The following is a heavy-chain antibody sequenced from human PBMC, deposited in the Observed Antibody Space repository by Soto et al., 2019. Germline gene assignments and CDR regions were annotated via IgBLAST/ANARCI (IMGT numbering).Heavy chain of an antibody. CDR3: AKDLDKHDFWSGPGYYYYGMDV. D-gene: IGHD3-3*01. CDR1: GFTFSSYG. V-gene: IGHV3-30*18. Sequence: PGGSLRLSCAASGFTFSSYGMHWVRQAPGKGLEWVAVISYDGSNKYYADSVKGRFTISRDNSKNTLYLQMNSLRAEDTAVYYCAKDLDKHDFWSGPGYYYYGMDVWGQGTTVTVSS. CDR2: ISYDGSNK. J-gene: IGHJ6*02.